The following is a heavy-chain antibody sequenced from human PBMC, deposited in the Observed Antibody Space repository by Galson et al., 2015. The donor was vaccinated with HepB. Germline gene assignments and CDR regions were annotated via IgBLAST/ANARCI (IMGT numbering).Heavy chain of an antibody. D-gene: IGHD2-15*01. J-gene: IGHJ6*02. V-gene: IGHV3-13*04. CDR1: GFTFSSYD. Sequence: SLRLSCAASGFTFSSYDMHWVRQATGKGLEWVSAIGTAGDTYYPGSVKGRFTISRENAKNSLYLQMNSLRAGDTAVYYCARGYCSGGSCPRPVYYGMDVWGQGTTVTVSS. CDR2: IGTAGDT. CDR3: ARGYCSGGSCPRPVYYGMDV.